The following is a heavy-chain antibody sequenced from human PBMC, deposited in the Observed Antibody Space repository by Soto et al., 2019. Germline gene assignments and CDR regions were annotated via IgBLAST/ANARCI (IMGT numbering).Heavy chain of an antibody. J-gene: IGHJ2*01. CDR1: GYTFMNYA. Sequence: QVQLVQSGAEVKEPGASVKLSCQASGYTFMNYAISWVRQAPGQGLEWMGWISPSTGDTDQAQNFQGRVTIALDTSSYTASLELRTLISDDSAVYYCVRCYCSVGSCYTCWHFDLWGRGTLVTVSS. CDR3: VRCYCSVGSCYTCWHFDL. D-gene: IGHD2-15*01. V-gene: IGHV1-18*01. CDR2: ISPSTGDT.